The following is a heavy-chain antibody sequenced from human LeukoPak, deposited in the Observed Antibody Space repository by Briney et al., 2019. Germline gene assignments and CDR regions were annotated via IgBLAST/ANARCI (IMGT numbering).Heavy chain of an antibody. CDR3: ARGMYYDFWSGYYPRPADY. Sequence: GESLKISCKASGYTFAGYYMHWVRQAPGQGLEWMGWINPNSGGTNYAQKFQGRVTMTRDTSISTAYMELSRLRSDDTAVYYCARGMYYDFWSGYYPRPADYWGQGTLVTVSS. CDR2: INPNSGGT. J-gene: IGHJ4*02. V-gene: IGHV1-2*02. D-gene: IGHD3-3*01. CDR1: GYTFAGYY.